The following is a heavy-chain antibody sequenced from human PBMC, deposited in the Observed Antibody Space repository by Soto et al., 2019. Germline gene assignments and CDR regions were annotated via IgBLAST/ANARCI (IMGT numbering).Heavy chain of an antibody. CDR3: AKEYSSGWGYYYYYYGMDV. CDR2: ISYDGSNK. V-gene: IGHV3-30*18. J-gene: IGHJ6*02. Sequence: GGSLRLSFAASGFTFSSYCMHWVRQAPGKGLEWVAVISYDGSNKYYADSVKGRFTISRDNSKNTLYLQMNSLRAEDTAVYYCAKEYSSGWGYYYYYYGMDVWGQGTTVTVSS. CDR1: GFTFSSYC. D-gene: IGHD6-19*01.